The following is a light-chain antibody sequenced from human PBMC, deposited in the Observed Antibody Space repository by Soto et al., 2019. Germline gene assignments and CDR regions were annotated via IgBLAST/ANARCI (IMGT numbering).Light chain of an antibody. CDR2: GAS. J-gene: IGKJ1*01. V-gene: IGKV3-20*01. CDR1: QSVSSNY. Sequence: EVGWTQSPGTQSLSPGERATLSCRASQSVSSNYLAWYQQKPGQAPRLLIYGASSRATGIPDRFSGSGSGTDFTLTIRRLEPEDFAVYYCQQYGSSYPWTFGQGTKVDIK. CDR3: QQYGSSYPWT.